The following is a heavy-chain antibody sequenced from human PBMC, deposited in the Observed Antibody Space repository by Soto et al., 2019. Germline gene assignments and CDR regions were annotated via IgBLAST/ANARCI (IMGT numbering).Heavy chain of an antibody. CDR2: INHSGST. J-gene: IGHJ5*02. V-gene: IGHV4-34*01. Sequence: TLSLTCAVYGGSFIGYYWSWIRQPPGNWLEWIGEINHSGSTNYNPSLKSRVTISVDTSKNPFSLKLSSVTAADTAVYYCARGKVVILYFDVGGEGFEPWCEGTLVSVSS. CDR3: ARGKVVILYFDVGGEGFEP. D-gene: IGHD3-9*01. CDR1: GGSFIGYY.